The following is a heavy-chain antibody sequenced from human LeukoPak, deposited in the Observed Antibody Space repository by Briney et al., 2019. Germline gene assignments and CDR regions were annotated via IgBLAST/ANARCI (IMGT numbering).Heavy chain of an antibody. CDR1: GFTFSSYG. CDR3: ARADGRYYDSSAPDY. J-gene: IGHJ4*02. Sequence: GRSLRLSCAASGFTFSSYGMHWVRQAPGKGLEWVAVIWYDGSNKYYADSVKGRFTISRDNSKNTLYLQMNSLRAEDTAVYYCARADGRYYDSSAPDYWGQGTLVTVSS. D-gene: IGHD3-22*01. V-gene: IGHV3-33*01. CDR2: IWYDGSNK.